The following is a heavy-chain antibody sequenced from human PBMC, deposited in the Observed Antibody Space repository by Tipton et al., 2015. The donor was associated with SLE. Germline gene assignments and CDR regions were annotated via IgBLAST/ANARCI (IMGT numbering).Heavy chain of an antibody. V-gene: IGHV3-7*01. D-gene: IGHD5-18*01. J-gene: IGHJ3*02. Sequence: SLRLSCAASGFTFSSYWMSWVRQAPGKGLEWVANIKQDGSEKYYVDSVKGRFTISRDNAKNSLYLQMNSLRAEDTAVYYCARDRRYSYPGLSAFDIWGQGTMVTVSS. CDR3: ARDRRYSYPGLSAFDI. CDR1: GFTFSSYW. CDR2: IKQDGSEK.